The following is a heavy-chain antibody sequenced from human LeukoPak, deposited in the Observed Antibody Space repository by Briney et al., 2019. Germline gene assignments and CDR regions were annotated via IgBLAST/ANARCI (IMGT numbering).Heavy chain of an antibody. V-gene: IGHV4-39*01. J-gene: IGHJ2*01. CDR3: ATTVSLNWYFDL. Sequence: PSETLSLTCTVSGGSLSSSSYYWGWIRQPPGKGLEWIGSIYYSGSTYYNPSLKSRVTISVDTSKNQFSLKLSSVTAADTAVYYCATTVSLNWYFDLWGRGTLVTVSS. CDR1: GGSLSSSSYY. CDR2: IYYSGST.